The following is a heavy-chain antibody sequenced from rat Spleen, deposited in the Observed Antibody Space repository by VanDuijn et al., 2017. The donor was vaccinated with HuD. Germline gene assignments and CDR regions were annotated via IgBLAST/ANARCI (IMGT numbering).Heavy chain of an antibody. CDR3: ARPGHGSWFAY. D-gene: IGHD5-1*01. J-gene: IGHJ3*01. Sequence: EVQLVESGGGLVQPGRSLKLSCAASGFTFSGYWMYWLRQAPTMGLEWVASISPSGGSTYYRDSVKGRFSISRDDAKSTLYLQMDSLRSEDTATYYCARPGHGSWFAYWGQCTLVTVSS. CDR1: GFTFSGYW. CDR2: ISPSGGST. V-gene: IGHV5S23*01.